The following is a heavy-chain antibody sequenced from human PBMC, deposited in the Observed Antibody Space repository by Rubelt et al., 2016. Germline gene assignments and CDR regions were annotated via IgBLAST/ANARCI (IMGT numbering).Heavy chain of an antibody. J-gene: IGHJ3*02. D-gene: IGHD4-17*01. CDR2: SGST. CDR3: AREDAYGDYGYAFDI. V-gene: IGHV4-39*07. Sequence: SGSTYYNPSLKSRVTISVDTSKNQFSLKLSSVTAADTAVYYCAREDAYGDYGYAFDIWGQGTMVTVSS.